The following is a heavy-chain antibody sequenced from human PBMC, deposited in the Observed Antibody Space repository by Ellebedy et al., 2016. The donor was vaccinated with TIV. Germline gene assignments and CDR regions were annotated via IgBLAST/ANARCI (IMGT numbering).Heavy chain of an antibody. J-gene: IGHJ6*02. CDR1: GFTFSSYS. Sequence: GESLKISCAASGFTFSSYSMNWVRQAPGKGLEWVSSISSSSSYIYYADSVKGRFTISRDNAKNSLYLQMNSLRAEDTAVYYCARDLVFGVVIMSYYGMDVWGQGTTVTVSS. CDR2: ISSSSSYI. V-gene: IGHV3-21*01. CDR3: ARDLVFGVVIMSYYGMDV. D-gene: IGHD3-3*01.